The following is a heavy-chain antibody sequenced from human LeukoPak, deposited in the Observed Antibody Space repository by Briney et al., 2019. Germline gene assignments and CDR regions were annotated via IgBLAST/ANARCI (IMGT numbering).Heavy chain of an antibody. V-gene: IGHV3-64D*06. D-gene: IGHD6-13*01. CDR3: VKGGPSSSWYWFDP. Sequence: GGSLTLSCSASGCTFSSYAMHGVRQAPGKGLEYVLAISSNGGSTYYADSVKGRFTISRDNSKNTLYLQMSRLRAEDTAVYYCVKGGPSSSWYWFDPWGQGTLVTVSS. CDR1: GCTFSSYA. J-gene: IGHJ5*02. CDR2: ISSNGGST.